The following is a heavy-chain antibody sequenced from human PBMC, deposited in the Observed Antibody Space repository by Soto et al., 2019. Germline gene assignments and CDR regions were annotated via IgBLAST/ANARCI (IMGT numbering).Heavy chain of an antibody. CDR1: GFRFSDHS. CDR2: ISSGSDNI. V-gene: IGHV3-48*02. CDR3: ARLPKGSLVTA. D-gene: IGHD2-21*02. Sequence: LVESGGGLVSPGGSLRLSCVASGFRFSDHSMTWVRQSPGKGLQWIAYISSGSDNIYYAESVRGRFTVSRDNAKNALFLQMNSLGDDDTATYYCARLPKGSLVTAWGQGTRVTVSS. J-gene: IGHJ4*02.